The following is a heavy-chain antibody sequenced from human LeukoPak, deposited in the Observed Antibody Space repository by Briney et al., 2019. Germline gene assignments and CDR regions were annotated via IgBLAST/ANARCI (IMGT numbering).Heavy chain of an antibody. CDR1: GGSISSYY. D-gene: IGHD2-2*01. CDR3: ARDRIVVVPGATHYYYYGMDV. V-gene: IGHV4-4*07. J-gene: IGHJ6*02. Sequence: SETLSLTCTVSGGSISSYYWSWIRQPAGKGLEWIGRIYTSGSTNYNPSLKSRVTMSVDTSKNQFSLKLSSVTAADTAVYYCARDRIVVVPGATHYYYYGMDVWGQGTTVTVSS. CDR2: IYTSGST.